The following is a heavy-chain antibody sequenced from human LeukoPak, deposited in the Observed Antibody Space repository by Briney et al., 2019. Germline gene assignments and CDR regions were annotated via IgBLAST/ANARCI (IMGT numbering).Heavy chain of an antibody. CDR1: GYTFTSYG. CDR2: ISAYNGNT. J-gene: IGHJ4*02. Sequence: ASVKVSYKASGYTFTSYGISWVRQAPGQGLEWMGWISAYNGNTNYAQKLQGRVTMTTDTSTSTAYMELRSLRSDDTAVYYCARDYSSVVVAATPGGYWGQGTLVTVSS. V-gene: IGHV1-18*01. CDR3: ARDYSSVVVAATPGGY. D-gene: IGHD2-15*01.